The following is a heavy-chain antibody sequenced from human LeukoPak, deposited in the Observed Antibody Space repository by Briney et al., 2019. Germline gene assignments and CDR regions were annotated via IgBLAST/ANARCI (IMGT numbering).Heavy chain of an antibody. CDR2: ISSRSSTI. Sequence: GGSLRLSCAASGFTFSNFGVNWVRQAPGKGLEWVSYISSRSSTIYYADSVKGRCTISRDNAKNSLYLQMNSLRAEDTAVYYCARDEQYCSGGSCYGTSPFDYWGQGTLVTVSS. D-gene: IGHD2-15*01. J-gene: IGHJ4*02. CDR1: GFTFSNFG. V-gene: IGHV3-48*04. CDR3: ARDEQYCSGGSCYGTSPFDY.